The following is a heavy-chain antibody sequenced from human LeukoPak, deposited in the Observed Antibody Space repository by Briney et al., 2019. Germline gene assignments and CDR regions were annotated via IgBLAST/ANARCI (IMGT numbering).Heavy chain of an antibody. CDR3: ARREDSGSSGYYGL. CDR2: IHYSGST. J-gene: IGHJ4*02. V-gene: IGHV4-59*08. CDR1: GGSISGYY. D-gene: IGHD3-22*01. Sequence: QPSETLSLTCSVSGGSISGYYWSWVRQPPGKGLEWIGFIHYSGSTRYNPSLESRVTMSVGTSKNQMSLKLNSVTAADTAFYYCARREDSGSSGYYGLWGQGTLVTVSS.